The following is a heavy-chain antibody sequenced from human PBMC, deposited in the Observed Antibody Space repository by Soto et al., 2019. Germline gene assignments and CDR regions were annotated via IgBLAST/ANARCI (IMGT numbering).Heavy chain of an antibody. D-gene: IGHD2-2*01. CDR1: GFTFSNAW. CDR3: TSGGIVVVPAAVVSDARDI. CDR2: IKSKTDGGTT. J-gene: IGHJ3*02. V-gene: IGHV3-15*01. Sequence: GGSLRLSCAASGFTFSNAWMSWVRQAPGKGLEWVGRIKSKTDGGTTDYAAPLKGRFTISRDDSKNTLYLQMNSLKTEYTAAYYCTSGGIVVVPAAVVSDARDIGGRGIRVT.